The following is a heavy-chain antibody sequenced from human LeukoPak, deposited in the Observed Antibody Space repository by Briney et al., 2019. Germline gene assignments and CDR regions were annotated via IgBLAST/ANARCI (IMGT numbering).Heavy chain of an antibody. CDR3: ARVVPAARAFDY. Sequence: PGGSLRLSCAASGFTFSSYWMSWVRQAPGKGLEWVADIKQDGSEKYYVDSVRGRFTIPRDNAKNSLYLQMNSLRAEDTAVYYCARVVPAARAFDYWGQGTLVTVSS. D-gene: IGHD2-2*01. V-gene: IGHV3-7*01. CDR2: IKQDGSEK. J-gene: IGHJ4*02. CDR1: GFTFSSYW.